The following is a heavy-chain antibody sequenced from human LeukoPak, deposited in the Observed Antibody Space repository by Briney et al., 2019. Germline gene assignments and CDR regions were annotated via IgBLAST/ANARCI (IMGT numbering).Heavy chain of an antibody. D-gene: IGHD3-10*01. CDR2: ISGSGGRT. V-gene: IGHV3-23*01. Sequence: GGLRLSPAASGFTFISDAMRSGPQAPREGLEWGSAISGSGGRTYYAGSVKGRFTISRDNSKNTLYLQMNGLRAEDMAVYCCAKGTLVQGVISVFDYWGRGTLVTVSS. J-gene: IGHJ4*02. CDR1: GFTFISDA. CDR3: AKGTLVQGVISVFDY.